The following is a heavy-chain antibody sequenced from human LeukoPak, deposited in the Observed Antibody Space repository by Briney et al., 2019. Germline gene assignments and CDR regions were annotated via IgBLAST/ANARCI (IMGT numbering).Heavy chain of an antibody. D-gene: IGHD3-16*01. Sequence: ASLKVSCKASGYTFTSYGIFWVRQAPGQGLGWMGWMSGYNANTNYAPRLQGRVTLTADTYTNTAYMELRSLRSDDTAVYYCARAPKADTYDYSAYWGQGTLVTVSS. CDR2: MSGYNANT. J-gene: IGHJ4*02. V-gene: IGHV1-18*01. CDR1: GYTFTSYG. CDR3: ARAPKADTYDYSAY.